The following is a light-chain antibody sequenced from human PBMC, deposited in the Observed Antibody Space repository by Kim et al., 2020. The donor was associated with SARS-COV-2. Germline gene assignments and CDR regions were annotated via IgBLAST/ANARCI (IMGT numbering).Light chain of an antibody. J-gene: IGKJ3*01. Sequence: EIALTQSPATLSLSPGERATLSCWASQGVSTFLAWYQQKPGQAPRLLIHDASNRANGIPARFSGSGSGTDFTLTISSLEPGDFAVYYCQQRISWPFTFGPGTKVDIK. CDR2: DAS. CDR1: QGVSTF. CDR3: QQRISWPFT. V-gene: IGKV3-11*01.